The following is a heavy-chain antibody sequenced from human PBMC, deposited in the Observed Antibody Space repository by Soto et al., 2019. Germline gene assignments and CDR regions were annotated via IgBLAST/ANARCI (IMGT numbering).Heavy chain of an antibody. D-gene: IGHD3-22*01. J-gene: IGHJ3*02. CDR3: ATPASSDFDI. V-gene: IGHV3-48*02. Sequence: GGSLRLSCAASGFTFSSYSMNWVRQAPGKGLEWVSYISSSSSTIYYADSVKGRFTISRDNSKNSLYLQMNSLRDEDTAVYYCATPASSDFDIWGQGAMVTVSS. CDR1: GFTFSSYS. CDR2: ISSSSSTI.